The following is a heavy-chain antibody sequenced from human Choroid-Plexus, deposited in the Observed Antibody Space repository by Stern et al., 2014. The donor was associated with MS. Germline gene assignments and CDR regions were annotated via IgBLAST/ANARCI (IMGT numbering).Heavy chain of an antibody. CDR2: VSYDGSNK. J-gene: IGHJ5*02. D-gene: IGHD2/OR15-2a*01. CDR1: GFTFGSCA. V-gene: IGHV3-30*18. CDR3: AKDRQYLTYFFDH. Sequence: VQLVESGGGVVQPGRPLRLSCVVSGFTFGSCAMHWVRQAPGKGLGWVAGVSYDGSNKYDADSVKGRFTITRGNSQNTLYMQMSSLIPEDTAVYYCAKDRQYLTYFFDHWGQGSLVTVSS.